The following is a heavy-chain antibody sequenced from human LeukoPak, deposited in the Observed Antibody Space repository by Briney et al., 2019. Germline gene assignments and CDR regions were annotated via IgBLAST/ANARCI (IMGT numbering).Heavy chain of an antibody. CDR1: GGSFSGYY. CDR3: VKSGGYGLIDY. D-gene: IGHD3-16*01. V-gene: IGHV4-34*01. J-gene: IGHJ4*02. Sequence: NPSETLSLTCAVYGGSFSGYYWGWIRQPPGKGLEWIGNIYYSGSTYYNASLQSRVTISIDTSKNQFSLRLNSVTAADTAMYFCVKSGGYGLIDYWGQGTLVTVSS. CDR2: IYYSGST.